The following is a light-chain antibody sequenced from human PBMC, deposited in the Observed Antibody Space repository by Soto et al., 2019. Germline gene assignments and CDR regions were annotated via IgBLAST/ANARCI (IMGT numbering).Light chain of an antibody. Sequence: SYELTQPPSVAVSPGETARITCSGETLPKQYASWYQQKPGQAPVLVMYEDNKRPSGIPERFSGSSSGTTVTLTISGVQAEDDGDYYCQSADTSGSYVVFGGGTKLTVL. J-gene: IGLJ2*01. CDR3: QSADTSGSYVV. V-gene: IGLV3-25*03. CDR2: EDN. CDR1: TLPKQY.